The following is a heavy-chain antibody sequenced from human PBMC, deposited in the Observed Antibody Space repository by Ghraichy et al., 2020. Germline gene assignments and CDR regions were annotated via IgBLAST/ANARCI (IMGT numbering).Heavy chain of an antibody. D-gene: IGHD3-3*01. CDR1: GGSISTTSYY. Sequence: SETLSLTCTVSGGSISTTSYYWSWIRQPPGKGLEWIGSVYYTRSTHYNPSLKSRVTISADTSKKQFSLKLSSVTAADTAVYYCARDLSRYDFWSGYYRADYYYYGMDVWGQGTTVTVSS. J-gene: IGHJ6*02. CDR3: ARDLSRYDFWSGYYRADYYYYGMDV. V-gene: IGHV4-39*07. CDR2: VYYTRST.